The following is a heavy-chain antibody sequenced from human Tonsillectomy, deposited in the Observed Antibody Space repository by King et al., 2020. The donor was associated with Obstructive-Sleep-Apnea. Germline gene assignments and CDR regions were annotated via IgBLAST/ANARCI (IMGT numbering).Heavy chain of an antibody. J-gene: IGHJ6*02. CDR2: IYNSGST. CDR3: AGDGSTNDCAGIDV. V-gene: IGHV4-31*03. Sequence: VQLQESGPGLVKPSQTLSLTCTVSGGSISSGGYYWCGIRQHPGKGLGWIGDIYNSGSTYYNTSLKSRVTISVDTSKNQFSLKLSSVTAADTAVYYCAGDGSTNDCAGIDVWGQGTTVTVSS. CDR1: GGSISSGGYY. D-gene: IGHD1-1*01.